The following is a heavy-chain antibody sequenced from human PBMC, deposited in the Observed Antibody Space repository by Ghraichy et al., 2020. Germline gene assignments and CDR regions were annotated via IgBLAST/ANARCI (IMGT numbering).Heavy chain of an antibody. CDR2: IGTAGDP. CDR1: GFTFSSYD. Sequence: GGSLRLSCAASGFTFSSYDMHWVRQARGKGLEWVSAIGTAGDPYYPGSVKGRFTISRENAKNSLYLQMNSLRAGDTAVYYCARASHFYGDLRSYGMDVWGQGTTVTVSS. J-gene: IGHJ6*02. V-gene: IGHV3-13*05. CDR3: ARASHFYGDLRSYGMDV. D-gene: IGHD4-17*01.